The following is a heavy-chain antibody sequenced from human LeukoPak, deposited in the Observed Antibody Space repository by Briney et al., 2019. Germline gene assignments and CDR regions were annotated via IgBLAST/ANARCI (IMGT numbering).Heavy chain of an antibody. Sequence: PGGSLRLSCAASGFTLSHYGMSWVRQAPGKGLEWVSAISGSGYSTYYADSVKGRFTISRDNSKNTLYLQMNSLRAEDTAVYYCAKYYGDDPDYYYYMDVWGKGTTVTISS. V-gene: IGHV3-23*01. J-gene: IGHJ6*03. CDR2: ISGSGYST. D-gene: IGHD4-17*01. CDR3: AKYYGDDPDYYYYMDV. CDR1: GFTLSHYG.